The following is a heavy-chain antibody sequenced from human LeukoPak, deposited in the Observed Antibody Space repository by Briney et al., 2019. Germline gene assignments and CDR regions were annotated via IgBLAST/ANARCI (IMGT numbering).Heavy chain of an antibody. CDR2: IYYSGST. J-gene: IGHJ6*03. Sequence: PSQTLSLTCAVSGGSISSGGYSWSWIRQPPGKGLEWIGYIYYSGSTYYNPSLKSRVTISVDTSKNQFSLKLSSVTAADTAVYYCARVAGSSWDHAYYYYYYMDVWGKGTTVTISS. CDR1: GGSISSGGYS. V-gene: IGHV4-30-4*07. D-gene: IGHD6-13*01. CDR3: ARVAGSSWDHAYYYYYYMDV.